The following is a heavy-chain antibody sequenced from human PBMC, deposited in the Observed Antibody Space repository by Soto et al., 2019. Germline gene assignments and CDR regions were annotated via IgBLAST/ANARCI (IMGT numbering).Heavy chain of an antibody. CDR3: ARTYSSSWSPFDY. D-gene: IGHD6-13*01. Sequence: QVQLQQWGAGLLKPSETPSLTCAVYGGSFSGYYWSWIRQPPGKGLEWIGEINQSGSTNYNPSLKSRVTISVDTSKNQFSLKLSSVTAADTAVYYCARTYSSSWSPFDYWGQGTLVTVSS. CDR2: INQSGST. J-gene: IGHJ4*02. V-gene: IGHV4-34*01. CDR1: GGSFSGYY.